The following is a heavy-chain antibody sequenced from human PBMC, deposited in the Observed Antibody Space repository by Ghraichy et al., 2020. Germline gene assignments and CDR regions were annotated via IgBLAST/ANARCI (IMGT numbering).Heavy chain of an antibody. Sequence: GGSLRLSCAASGFTFSSYAMSWVRQAPGKGMEWVSAISGSGGSTYYADPVKGRFTISRDNSKNTLYLQMNSLRAEDTAVYYCAKYLGAVGATYFDYWGQGTLVTVSS. J-gene: IGHJ4*02. V-gene: IGHV3-23*01. CDR2: ISGSGGST. CDR3: AKYLGAVGATYFDY. D-gene: IGHD1-26*01. CDR1: GFTFSSYA.